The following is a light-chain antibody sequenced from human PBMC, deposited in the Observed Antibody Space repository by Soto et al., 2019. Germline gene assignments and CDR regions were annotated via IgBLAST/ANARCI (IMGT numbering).Light chain of an antibody. J-gene: IGLJ1*01. CDR1: SSNIGASYE. CDR3: QSYDSSLSGHV. Sequence: QSVLTQPPSVSGAPGQRVTISCTGSSSNIGASYEVHWYQQLPGRAPKLLIYGNNNRPSGVPDRFSGSKSGTSGSLAITGLQAEDEADYYCQSYDSSLSGHVFGTGTKVTVL. CDR2: GNN. V-gene: IGLV1-40*01.